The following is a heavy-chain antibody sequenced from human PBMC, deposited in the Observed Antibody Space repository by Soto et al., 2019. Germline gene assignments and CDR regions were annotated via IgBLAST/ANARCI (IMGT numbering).Heavy chain of an antibody. V-gene: IGHV1-2*04. J-gene: IGHJ3*02. Sequence: ASVKVSCKASGYTFTGYYMHWVRQAPGQGLEWMGWINPNSGGTNYAQKFQGWVTMTRDTSISTAYMELSRLRSDDTAVYYCARGQLELREGGFDIWGQGTMVTVSS. CDR1: GYTFTGYY. CDR2: INPNSGGT. CDR3: ARGQLELREGGFDI. D-gene: IGHD1-7*01.